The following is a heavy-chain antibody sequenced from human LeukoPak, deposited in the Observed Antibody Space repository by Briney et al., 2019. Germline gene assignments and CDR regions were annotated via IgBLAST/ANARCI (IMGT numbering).Heavy chain of an antibody. Sequence: ASVNVSCKASGYTFTSYAMNWVRQAPGQGLEWMGWINTNTGNPTYAQGFTGRFVFSLDTSVSTAYLQISSLKAEDTAVYYCARGSFNWDRDYYYYGMDVWGQGTTVTVSS. D-gene: IGHD1-1*01. CDR2: INTNTGNP. CDR1: GYTFTSYA. CDR3: ARGSFNWDRDYYYYGMDV. J-gene: IGHJ6*02. V-gene: IGHV7-4-1*02.